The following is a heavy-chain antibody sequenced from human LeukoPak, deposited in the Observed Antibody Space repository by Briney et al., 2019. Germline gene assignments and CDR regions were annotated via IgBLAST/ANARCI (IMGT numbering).Heavy chain of an antibody. D-gene: IGHD5-12*01. V-gene: IGHV4-38-2*01. CDR3: TRGKDIVDTINTFGY. Sequence: SETLSLTCAVFDYSISSGYYWGWIRQPPGKGLEWIGSIYHSGSTYYNTSLKSRVTISVDTSKNQFSLKLRFVTAADTAMYYCTRGKDIVDTINTFGYWGQGTLVTVSS. CDR2: IYHSGST. CDR1: DYSISSGYY. J-gene: IGHJ4*02.